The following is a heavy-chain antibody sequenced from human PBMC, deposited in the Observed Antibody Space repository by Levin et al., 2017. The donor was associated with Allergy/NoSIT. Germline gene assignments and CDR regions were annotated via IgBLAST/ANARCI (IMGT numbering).Heavy chain of an antibody. CDR1: GFTFSSYA. CDR3: ARVAYDILTGYADYMDV. CDR2: ISYDGSNK. V-gene: IGHV3-30-3*01. J-gene: IGHJ6*03. D-gene: IGHD3-9*01. Sequence: GESLKISCAASGFTFSSYAMHWVRQAPGKGLEWVAVISYDGSNKYYADSVKGRFTISRDNSKNTLYLQMNSLRAEDTAVYYCARVAYDILTGYADYMDVWGKGTTVTVSS.